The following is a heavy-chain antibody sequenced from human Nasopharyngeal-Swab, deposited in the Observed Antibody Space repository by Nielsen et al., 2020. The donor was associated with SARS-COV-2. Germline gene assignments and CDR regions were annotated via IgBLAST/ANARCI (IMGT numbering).Heavy chain of an antibody. J-gene: IGHJ6*02. CDR1: GYTFTGYY. CDR3: AKNPTSVAGTGDYYYGMDV. V-gene: IGHV1-2*06. Sequence: ASVKVSFKASGYTFTGYYMHWVRQAPGRGLEWMGRINPNIGGTNYAQSFQGRVTMTRDTSISTAYMELSRLRSDDTAVYYCAKNPTSVAGTGDYYYGMDVWGQGTTVTVSS. D-gene: IGHD6-19*01. CDR2: INPNIGGT.